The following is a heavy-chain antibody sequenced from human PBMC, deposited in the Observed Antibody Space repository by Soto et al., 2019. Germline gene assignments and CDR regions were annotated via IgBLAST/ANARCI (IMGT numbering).Heavy chain of an antibody. V-gene: IGHV4-30-2*01. CDR1: GGSISSGGYS. J-gene: IGHJ5*02. CDR2: IYHSGST. D-gene: IGHD2-2*01. Sequence: SETLSLTCAVSGGSISSGGYSWSWIRQPPGKGLEWIGYIYHSGSTYYDPSLKSRVTISVDRSKNQFSLKLSSVTAADTAVYYCARVPDRWGQGTLVTVS. CDR3: ARVPDR.